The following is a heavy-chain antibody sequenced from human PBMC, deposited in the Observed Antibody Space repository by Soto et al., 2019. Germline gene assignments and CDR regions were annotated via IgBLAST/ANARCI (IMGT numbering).Heavy chain of an antibody. CDR1: GFTFSSYG. Sequence: PGGSLRLSCAASGFTFSSYGMHWVRQAPGKGLEWVAVIPYDGSNKYYADSVKGRFTISRDNSKNTLYLQMNSLRAEDTAVYYCAKELLRYFDPSFDYWGQGTLVTVSS. J-gene: IGHJ4*02. V-gene: IGHV3-30*18. D-gene: IGHD3-9*01. CDR2: IPYDGSNK. CDR3: AKELLRYFDPSFDY.